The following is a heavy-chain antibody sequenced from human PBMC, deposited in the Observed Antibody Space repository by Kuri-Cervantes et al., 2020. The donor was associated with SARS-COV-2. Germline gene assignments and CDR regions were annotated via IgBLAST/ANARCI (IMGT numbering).Heavy chain of an antibody. J-gene: IGHJ4*02. CDR1: GGSISSSSYY. CDR2: IYYSGST. V-gene: IGHV4-39*01. D-gene: IGHD6-19*01. CDR3: ARRGAVAGTVPFFDY. Sequence: SETLSLTCTVSGGSISSSSYYWGWIRQPPGKGLEWIRSIYYSGSTYYNPSLKSRVTISVDTSKNQFSLKLSSATAADTAVYYCARRGAVAGTVPFFDYWGQGTLVTVSS.